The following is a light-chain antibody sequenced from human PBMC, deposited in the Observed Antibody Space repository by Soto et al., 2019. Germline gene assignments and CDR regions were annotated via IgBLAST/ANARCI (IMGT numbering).Light chain of an antibody. J-gene: IGKJ4*01. CDR3: MQALQTPRT. CDR1: TTLLHSNGYNY. Sequence: DILMTXXPLXXXXXXXEPXFTXCMSGTTLLHSNGYNYLDWYLQKPGQSPQLLIYLGSNRASGVPDRFSGSGSGTDFTLKISRVEAEDVGVYYCMQALQTPRTFGGGTKVGIK. CDR2: LGS. V-gene: IGKV2-28*01.